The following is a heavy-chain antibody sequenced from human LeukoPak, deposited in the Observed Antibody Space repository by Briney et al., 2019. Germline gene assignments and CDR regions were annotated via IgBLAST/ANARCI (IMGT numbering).Heavy chain of an antibody. D-gene: IGHD2-21*01. Sequence: SETLSLTCTVPGDSINTYYWNWIRQPPGKGLEWIAHIYYTGSASYNPSLKSRATISVDTSKNQFSLSLSSVTAADTAVYYCACGVPHSYYYMDVWGKGTTVAVSS. J-gene: IGHJ6*03. CDR1: GDSINTYY. CDR2: IYYTGSA. V-gene: IGHV4-59*12. CDR3: ACGVPHSYYYMDV.